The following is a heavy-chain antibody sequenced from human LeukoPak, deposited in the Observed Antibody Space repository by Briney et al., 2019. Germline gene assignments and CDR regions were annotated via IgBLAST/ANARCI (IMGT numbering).Heavy chain of an antibody. D-gene: IGHD3-22*01. CDR2: INPNSGGT. CDR3: ASGDYYDSSGYYGAYGDY. Sequence: GASVKVSCKASGYTFTGYYMHWVRQAPGQGLEWMGWINPNSGGTNYAQKFQGRVTMTRDTSISTAYMELSRLRSDDTAVYYCASGDYYDSSGYYGAYGDYWGRGTLVTVSS. CDR1: GYTFTGYY. V-gene: IGHV1-2*02. J-gene: IGHJ4*02.